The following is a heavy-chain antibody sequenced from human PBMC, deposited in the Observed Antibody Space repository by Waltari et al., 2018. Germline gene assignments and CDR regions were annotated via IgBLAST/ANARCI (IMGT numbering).Heavy chain of an antibody. CDR2: SSSDGSGK. D-gene: IGHD1-26*01. V-gene: IGHV3-30*18. J-gene: IGHJ5*02. CDR3: AKAGGIYNYPLDP. Sequence: QLEESGGGVVQPVVSLRLSCVAPGSPFHNYGRHWVRQAPGKGLEWLAVSSSDGSGKDYADSVKGRFTMSRDNSKNMVYLQMNSLRPEDTAVYYCAKAGGIYNYPLDPWGQGTLVTVSS. CDR1: GSPFHNYG.